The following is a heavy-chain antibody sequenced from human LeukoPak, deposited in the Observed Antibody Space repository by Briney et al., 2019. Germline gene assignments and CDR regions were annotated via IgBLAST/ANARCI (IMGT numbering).Heavy chain of an antibody. CDR2: IYYSGST. D-gene: IGHD3-22*01. V-gene: IGHV4-59*08. Sequence: SETLSLTCTVSGGSISNYYWSWIRQPPGQGLEWIGYIYYSGSTNYNPSLKSRVTMSVDTSKNQLSLELSSVTAADTALYYCARRDNSGYYNSWGQGTLVTVSS. CDR1: GGSISNYY. CDR3: ARRDNSGYYNS. J-gene: IGHJ4*02.